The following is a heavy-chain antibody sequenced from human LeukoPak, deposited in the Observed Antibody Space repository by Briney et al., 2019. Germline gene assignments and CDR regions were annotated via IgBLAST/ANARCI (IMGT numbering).Heavy chain of an antibody. CDR1: GYTFTGYY. CDR2: IIPIFGTA. J-gene: IGHJ6*03. D-gene: IGHD2-8*01. Sequence: SVKVSCKASGYTFTGYYMHWVRQAPGQGLEWMGGIIPIFGTANYAQKFQGRVTITTDESTSTAYMELSSLRSEDTAVYYCARGKWAAPYYYYYMDVWGKGTTVTVSS. CDR3: ARGKWAAPYYYYYMDV. V-gene: IGHV1-69*05.